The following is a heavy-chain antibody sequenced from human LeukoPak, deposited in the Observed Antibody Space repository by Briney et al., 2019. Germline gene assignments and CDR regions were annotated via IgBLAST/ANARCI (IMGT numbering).Heavy chain of an antibody. CDR2: IKQDGSEK. CDR3: ARDAVLRFLEWSYYMDV. J-gene: IGHJ6*03. CDR1: GFTFSSYW. Sequence: GGSLRLSCAASGFTFSSYWMSWVRQAPGKGLEWVANIKQDGSEKYYVDSVKGRFTISRDNAKDSLYLQMNSLRAEDTAVYYCARDAVLRFLEWSYYMDVWGKGTTVTVSS. V-gene: IGHV3-7*01. D-gene: IGHD3-3*01.